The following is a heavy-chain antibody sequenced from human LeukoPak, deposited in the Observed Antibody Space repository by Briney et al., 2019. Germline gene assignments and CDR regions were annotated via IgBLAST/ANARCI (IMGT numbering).Heavy chain of an antibody. Sequence: ASVKVSCKVSGYTLTELSMHWVRQAPGKGREWMGGFDPEDGETIYAQKFQGRVTMTEDTSTDTAYMELSSLRSEDTAVYYCATVRYYDSSGYSRYYYYMDVWGKGTTVTVSS. CDR1: GYTLTELS. CDR2: FDPEDGET. J-gene: IGHJ6*03. CDR3: ATVRYYDSSGYSRYYYYMDV. V-gene: IGHV1-24*01. D-gene: IGHD3-22*01.